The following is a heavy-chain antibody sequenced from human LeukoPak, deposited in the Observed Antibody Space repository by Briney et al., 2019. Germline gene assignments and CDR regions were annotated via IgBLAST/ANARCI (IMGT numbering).Heavy chain of an antibody. V-gene: IGHV3-74*01. Sequence: GGSLRLSCAASGFTFSSYWMHWVRHAPGKGLVWVSRINSDGSSTSYADSVKGRFTISRDNAKNTLYLQMNSLRAEDTAVYYCARSHCGGDCYSGYFQHWGQGTLVTVSS. D-gene: IGHD2-21*02. CDR2: INSDGSST. CDR1: GFTFSSYW. CDR3: ARSHCGGDCYSGYFQH. J-gene: IGHJ1*01.